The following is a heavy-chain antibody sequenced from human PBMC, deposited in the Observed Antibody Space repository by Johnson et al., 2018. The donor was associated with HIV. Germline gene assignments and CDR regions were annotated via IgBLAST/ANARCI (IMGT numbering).Heavy chain of an antibody. D-gene: IGHD5-24*01. CDR3: AKDRRDVYASLGAFDI. Sequence: VQLVESGGGLVQPGGSLRLSCAASGFNFSGYWMSWVRQAPGKGLEWVANIKEDGSESHYVDSVKGRFTISRDNAKNSLYLQMNSLRAEDTAVYYCAKDRRDVYASLGAFDIWGQGTMVTVSS. J-gene: IGHJ3*02. CDR2: IKEDGSES. CDR1: GFNFSGYW. V-gene: IGHV3-7*01.